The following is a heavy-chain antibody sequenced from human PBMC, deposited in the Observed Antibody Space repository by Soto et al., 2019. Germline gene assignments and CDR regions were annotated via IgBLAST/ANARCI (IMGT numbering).Heavy chain of an antibody. CDR1: GFTFSNYE. Sequence: EVQLVESGGGLVQPGLSLRLSCAASGFTFSNYEFNWVRQAPGEGLEWISYIGTSETNTYYAASVKGRFTVSRDDAKSSVYLQMNSLRAEDTAIYYCAREELNCGGDCFAFWGQGALVTVS. CDR2: IGTSETNT. J-gene: IGHJ4*02. D-gene: IGHD2-21*01. CDR3: AREELNCGGDCFAF. V-gene: IGHV3-48*03.